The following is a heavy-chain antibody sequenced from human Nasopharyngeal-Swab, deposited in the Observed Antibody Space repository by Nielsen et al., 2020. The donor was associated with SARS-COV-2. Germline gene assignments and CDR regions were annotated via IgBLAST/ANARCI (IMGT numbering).Heavy chain of an antibody. D-gene: IGHD3-10*01. Sequence: SETLSLTYIVSGGSVSRGSHYWSWLRQPPGKGLEWIGYNFYTGNTNYNPSLESRVTMSIDTSRNQFSLSLNSVTAADTAVYYCARDRGDLRKYYFDSWGQGTQITVSA. CDR2: NFYTGNT. CDR3: ARDRGDLRKYYFDS. J-gene: IGHJ4*02. V-gene: IGHV4-61*01. CDR1: GGSVSRGSHY.